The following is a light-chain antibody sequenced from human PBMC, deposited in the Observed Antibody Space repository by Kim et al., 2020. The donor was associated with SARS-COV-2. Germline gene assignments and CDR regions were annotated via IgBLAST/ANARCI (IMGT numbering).Light chain of an antibody. CDR2: DVT. CDR1: SSCVGRYTY. CDR3: TSYAGRNDLV. J-gene: IGLJ2*01. V-gene: IGLV2-8*01. Sequence: AAISYTGTSSCVGRYTYVCWYQHHPGKAPKLIIYDVTKRPTGVPDRFSGSKSGNTASLTVSGLQAEDEADYYCTSYAGRNDLVFGGGTKVTVL.